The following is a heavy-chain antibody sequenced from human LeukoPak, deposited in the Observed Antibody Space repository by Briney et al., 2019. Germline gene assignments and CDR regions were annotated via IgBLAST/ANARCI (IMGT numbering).Heavy chain of an antibody. CDR2: IYTSGST. CDR1: GGSISSGSYY. J-gene: IGHJ4*02. CDR3: ARGGYDSSGYLFDY. Sequence: SETLSLTCTVSGGSISSGSYYWSWIRQPAGKGLEWIGRIYTSGSTNYNPSLKSRVTISVDTSKNQFSLKLSSVTAADTAVYYCARGGYDSSGYLFDYWGQGTLVTVSS. V-gene: IGHV4-61*02. D-gene: IGHD3-22*01.